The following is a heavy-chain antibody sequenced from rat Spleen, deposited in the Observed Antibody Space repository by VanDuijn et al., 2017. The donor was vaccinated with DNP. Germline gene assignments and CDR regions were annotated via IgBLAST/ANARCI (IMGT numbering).Heavy chain of an antibody. CDR3: ARPIYYGYNGFAY. J-gene: IGHJ3*01. Sequence: EVQLVESGGGLVQPGRSMKLSCAASGFTFSNYDMAWVRQAPTKGLEWVASVISSGGFTNYRDSVTGRFSVSRDNVKSTLYLQMDSLRFEDTATYYCARPIYYGYNGFAYWGQGTLVTVSS. V-gene: IGHV5-25*01. CDR2: VISSGGFT. D-gene: IGHD1-6*01. CDR1: GFTFSNYD.